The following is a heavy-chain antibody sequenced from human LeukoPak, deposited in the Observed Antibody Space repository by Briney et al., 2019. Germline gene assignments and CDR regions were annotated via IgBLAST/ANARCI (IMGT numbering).Heavy chain of an antibody. V-gene: IGHV1-8*01. D-gene: IGHD6-19*01. CDR1: GYTFTSYD. CDR2: MNPNSGNT. Sequence: ASVKVSCKASGYTFTSYDINWVRQATGQGLEWMGWMNPNSGNTGYAQKFQGRVTMTRNTSISTAYMELSSLRSEDTAVYYCARAPYSSGGSTNYYYYYMDVWGKGTTVTVSS. CDR3: ARAPYSSGGSTNYYYYYMDV. J-gene: IGHJ6*03.